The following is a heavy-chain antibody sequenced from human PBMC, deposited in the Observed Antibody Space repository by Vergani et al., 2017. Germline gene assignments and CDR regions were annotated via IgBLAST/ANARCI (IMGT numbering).Heavy chain of an antibody. CDR2: IWYDGSNK. D-gene: IGHD3-10*01. CDR3: AKGGYGSGSAHFDY. CDR1: GFTFSSYG. V-gene: IGHV3-33*06. Sequence: QVQLVESGGGVVQPGRSLRLSCAASGFTFSSYGMHWVRQAPGKGLEWVAVIWYDGSNKYYADSVKGRFTIYRDNSKNTLYLQMNSLRAEDTAVYYCAKGGYGSGSAHFDYWGQGTLVTVSS. J-gene: IGHJ4*02.